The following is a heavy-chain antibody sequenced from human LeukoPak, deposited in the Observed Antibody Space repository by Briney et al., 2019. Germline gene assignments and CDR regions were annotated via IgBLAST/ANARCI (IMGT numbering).Heavy chain of an antibody. V-gene: IGHV3-33*08. Sequence: GGSLRLSCAASGFTFSSYAMSWVRQAPGKGLEWEAVIWYDGSNKYYADSVKGRFTISRDNSKNTPYLQMNSLRAEDTAVYYCARGQWFGELLYNWFDPWGQGTLVTVSS. J-gene: IGHJ5*02. CDR3: ARGQWFGELLYNWFDP. CDR2: IWYDGSNK. D-gene: IGHD3-10*01. CDR1: GFTFSSYA.